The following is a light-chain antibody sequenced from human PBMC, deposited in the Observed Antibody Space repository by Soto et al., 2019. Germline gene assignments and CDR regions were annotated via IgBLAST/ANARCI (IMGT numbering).Light chain of an antibody. V-gene: IGKV3-11*01. CDR1: QSDSSY. Sequence: EIVLTQSPATLSLSPGERATLSCRASQSDSSYVAWYQQKPGQAPRLLIYDASNRATGIPARFSGSGSGTDFTLTISSLEPEDFAVYYCQQRSNWPFLTFGQGTRLEIK. CDR2: DAS. J-gene: IGKJ5*01. CDR3: QQRSNWPFLT.